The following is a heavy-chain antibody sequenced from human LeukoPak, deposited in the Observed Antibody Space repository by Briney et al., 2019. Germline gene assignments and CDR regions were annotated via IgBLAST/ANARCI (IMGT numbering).Heavy chain of an antibody. V-gene: IGHV3-48*03. CDR2: ISASGTLT. CDR3: ARGCSGGSCYSRIGLPYYYYMDV. CDR1: GFSFSSYE. J-gene: IGHJ6*03. Sequence: GGSLRLSCAASGFSFSSYEMNWVRQAPGKGLEWISYISASGTLTHYADSVEGRFTISRDNSKNMLYLQMNSLRAEDTAVYYCARGCSGGSCYSRIGLPYYYYMDVWGKGTTVTISS. D-gene: IGHD2-15*01.